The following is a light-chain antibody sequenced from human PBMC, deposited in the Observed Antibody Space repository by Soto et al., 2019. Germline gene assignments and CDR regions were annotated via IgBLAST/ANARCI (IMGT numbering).Light chain of an antibody. CDR3: CSYAGSSLV. CDR2: DVN. CDR1: SGDIGGYNY. J-gene: IGLJ2*01. V-gene: IGLV2-11*01. Sequence: QSALTQPRSVSGSPGQSVTISCTGASGDIGGYNYVSWYQHHPGKAPKLIIFDVNKRPSGVPDRFSGSKSGNTASLTISGPQPEDEADYYCCSYAGSSLVFGGGTKLTVL.